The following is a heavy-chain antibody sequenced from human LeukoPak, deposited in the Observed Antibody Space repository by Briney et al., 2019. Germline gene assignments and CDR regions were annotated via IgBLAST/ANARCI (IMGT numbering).Heavy chain of an antibody. CDR1: GYSFTGYY. D-gene: IGHD2-2*01. CDR3: ARDRRVVPAAQSGAFDI. V-gene: IGHV1-2*02. J-gene: IGHJ3*02. CDR2: INPNSGGT. Sequence: ASVKVSCKASGYSFTGYYMHWVRQAPGQGLEWMGWINPNSGGTNYAQKFQGRVTMTRDTSISTAYMELSRLRSDDTAVYYCARDRRVVPAAQSGAFDIWGQGTMVTVSS.